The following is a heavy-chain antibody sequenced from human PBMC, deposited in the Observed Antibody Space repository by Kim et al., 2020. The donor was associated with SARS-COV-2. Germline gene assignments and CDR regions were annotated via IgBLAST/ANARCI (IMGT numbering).Heavy chain of an antibody. V-gene: IGHV3-23*01. CDR3: AKHSGSYLYWYVDL. Sequence: DSVKGRFTISGDNSKSTLYLQMNSLRAEDTAVYYCAKHSGSYLYWYVDLWGRGTLVTVSS. J-gene: IGHJ2*01. D-gene: IGHD1-26*01.